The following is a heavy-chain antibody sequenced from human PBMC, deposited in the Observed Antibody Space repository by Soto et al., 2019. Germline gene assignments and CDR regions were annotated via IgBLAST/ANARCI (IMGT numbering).Heavy chain of an antibody. D-gene: IGHD2-21*01. CDR1: GFTFSSHA. CDR3: VKCGGVVEEVSYYYYYYMDV. CDR2: TSGSGINT. V-gene: IGHV3-23*01. Sequence: EVQLLESGGGLVQPGGSLRLSCAVSGFTFSSHAMSWVRQAPGMGLEWVSATSGSGINTYYADSVKGRFTISRDNSNNTLYQQMKSIRAEDKAINYYVKCGGVVEEVSYYYYYYMDVWGKGTTVTVSS. J-gene: IGHJ6*03.